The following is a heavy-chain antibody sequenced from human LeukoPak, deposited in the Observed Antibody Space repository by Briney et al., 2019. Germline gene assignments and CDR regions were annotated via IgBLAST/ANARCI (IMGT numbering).Heavy chain of an antibody. CDR2: ISSSSSYI. D-gene: IGHD6-6*01. V-gene: IGHV3-21*01. J-gene: IGHJ5*02. Sequence: GGSLRLSCAASGLTFSSYSMNWVRQAPGKGLEWVSSISSSSSYIYYADSVKGRFTISRDNAKNSLYLQMNSLRAEDTAVYYCARDSAEDSSSSRFDPWGQGTLVTVSS. CDR3: ARDSAEDSSSSRFDP. CDR1: GLTFSSYS.